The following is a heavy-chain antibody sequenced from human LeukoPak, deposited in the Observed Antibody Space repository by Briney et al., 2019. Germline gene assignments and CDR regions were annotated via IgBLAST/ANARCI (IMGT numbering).Heavy chain of an antibody. D-gene: IGHD3-22*01. Sequence: GGSLRLSCAVSGITLSNYGMSWVRQAPGKGLEWVAGISDSGGSTNYADSVKGGFAISRDNPKNTLYVQMNRLTAEDTAVYFCPKRGVVIRVILVGFHKETYYFDSWGQGALVTVSS. CDR3: PKRGVVIRVILVGFHKETYYFDS. J-gene: IGHJ4*02. CDR2: ISDSGGST. CDR1: GITLSNYG. V-gene: IGHV3-23*01.